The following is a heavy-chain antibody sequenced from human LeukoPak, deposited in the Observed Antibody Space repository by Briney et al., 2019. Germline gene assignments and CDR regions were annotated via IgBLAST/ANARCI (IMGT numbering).Heavy chain of an antibody. CDR1: GDSVSSNSAA. D-gene: IGHD7-27*01. Sequence: QTLSLTCSIFGDSVSSNSAAWNWVRQSPSRGLEWLGRTYYRSKWYFDYAVYAKSRIIFDPDTSKNQFSLHLSSVTPEDTAMYYCASGWGLDSWGQGTLVTVSS. V-gene: IGHV6-1*01. CDR3: ASGWGLDS. J-gene: IGHJ4*02. CDR2: TYYRSKWYF.